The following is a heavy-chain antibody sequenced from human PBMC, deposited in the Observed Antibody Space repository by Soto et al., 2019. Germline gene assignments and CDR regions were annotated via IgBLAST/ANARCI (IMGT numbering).Heavy chain of an antibody. CDR3: ARESRGMRDILTGYQNWFDP. Sequence: QVQLVQSGAEVKKPGASVKVSCKASGYTFTGYYMHWVRQAPGQGLEWMGWINTNSGGTNYAQKFQGRVTMTRDTSITTAYMELSRLRSDDTAVYYCARESRGMRDILTGYQNWFDPWGQGTLVTVSS. CDR2: INTNSGGT. CDR1: GYTFTGYY. J-gene: IGHJ5*02. V-gene: IGHV1-2*02. D-gene: IGHD3-9*01.